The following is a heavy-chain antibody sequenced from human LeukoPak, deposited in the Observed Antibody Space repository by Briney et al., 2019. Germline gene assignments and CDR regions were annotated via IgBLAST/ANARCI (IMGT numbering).Heavy chain of an antibody. J-gene: IGHJ6*02. CDR2: ITSTSTYI. CDR1: GFTLSSYN. Sequence: PGGSLRLSCTASGFTLSSYNMNWVRQAPGKGLEWVSTITSTSTYIAYADSVKGRFTISRDNADNSVYLQMNSLRADDTAVYYCAKERPHGMDVWGQGTSVTVSS. V-gene: IGHV3-21*01. CDR3: AKERPHGMDV. D-gene: IGHD6-6*01.